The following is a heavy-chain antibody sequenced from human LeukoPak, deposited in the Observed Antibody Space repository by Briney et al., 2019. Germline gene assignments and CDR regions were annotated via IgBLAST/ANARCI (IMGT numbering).Heavy chain of an antibody. Sequence: PGRSLRLSCAASGFTSSSYGMHWVRQAPGKGLEWVAVIWYDGSNKYYADSVKGRFTISRDNSKNTLYLQMNSLRAEDTAVYYCAREKVGATGNGMDVWGQGTTVTVSS. CDR3: AREKVGATGNGMDV. J-gene: IGHJ6*02. CDR2: IWYDGSNK. CDR1: GFTSSSYG. D-gene: IGHD1-26*01. V-gene: IGHV3-33*01.